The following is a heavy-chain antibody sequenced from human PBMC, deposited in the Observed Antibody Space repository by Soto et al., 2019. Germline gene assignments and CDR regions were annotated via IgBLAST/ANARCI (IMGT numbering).Heavy chain of an antibody. D-gene: IGHD3-3*01. V-gene: IGHV4-31*03. Sequence: SETLSLTCTVSGGSISSDGYYWSWIRQHPGKGLEWIGYIYYSGSTYYNPSLKSRVTISVDTSKNQFSLRLSSVTAADTAIYYCATRITVFGLLIPPFDPWGQGTQVTASS. CDR3: ATRITVFGLLIPPFDP. J-gene: IGHJ5*02. CDR2: IYYSGST. CDR1: GGSISSDGYY.